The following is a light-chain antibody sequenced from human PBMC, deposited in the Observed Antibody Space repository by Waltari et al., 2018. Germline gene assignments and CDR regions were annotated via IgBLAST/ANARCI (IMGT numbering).Light chain of an antibody. J-gene: IGLJ3*02. Sequence: QLVLTQSPSASASLGASVKLTCTLSSGHSSNVIAWHQQQPEKGPRYLMKINSDGSHSKGEEFPDRFSGSSSGAWRYLTISSLQSEDEADYYCQTGGHGTWVFGGGTKLTVL. CDR3: QTGGHGTWV. V-gene: IGLV4-69*01. CDR1: SGHSSNV. CDR2: INSDGSH.